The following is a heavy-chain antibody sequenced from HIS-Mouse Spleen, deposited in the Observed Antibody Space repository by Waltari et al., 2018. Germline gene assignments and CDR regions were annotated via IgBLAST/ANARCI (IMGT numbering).Heavy chain of an antibody. CDR1: GFTFSSYG. Sequence: QVQLVESGGGVVQPGRSLRLSCAASGFTFSSYGMHWVSQAPGTGLEWVAVITYNDSNKYNADSVKGRFTISRDNSKTTLYLQMNRLSAEDTAVYYCAKASSGWLDYWGQGTLVTVSS. J-gene: IGHJ4*02. CDR2: ITYNDSNK. D-gene: IGHD6-19*01. CDR3: AKASSGWLDY. V-gene: IGHV3-30*18.